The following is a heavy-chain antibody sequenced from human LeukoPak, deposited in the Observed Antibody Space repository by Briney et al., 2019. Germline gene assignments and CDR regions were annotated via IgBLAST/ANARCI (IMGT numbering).Heavy chain of an antibody. CDR1: GGTFSSYA. D-gene: IGHD3-10*01. J-gene: IGHJ6*02. CDR3: ARVVVRDYGMDV. V-gene: IGHV1-69*04. CDR2: IIPILGIA. Sequence: GASVKVSCKASGGTFSSYAISWVRQAPGQGLEWMGRIIPILGIANYAQKFQGRVTITADKSTSTAYMELSSLRSEDTAVYYCARVVVRDYGMDVWGQGTTVTVSS.